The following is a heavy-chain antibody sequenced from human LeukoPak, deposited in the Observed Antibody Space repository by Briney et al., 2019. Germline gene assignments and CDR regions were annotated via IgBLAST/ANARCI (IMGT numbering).Heavy chain of an antibody. D-gene: IGHD6-13*01. CDR2: ISYDGSNK. J-gene: IGHJ5*02. CDR1: GFTFSSYA. CDR3: VSSSWYRWFDP. Sequence: GRSLRLSCAASGFTFSSYAMHWVRQAPGKGLEWVAVISYDGSNKYYADSVKGRFTISRDNSKNTLYLQMNSLRAEDTAVYYCVSSSWYRWFDPWGQGTLVTVSS. V-gene: IGHV3-30-3*01.